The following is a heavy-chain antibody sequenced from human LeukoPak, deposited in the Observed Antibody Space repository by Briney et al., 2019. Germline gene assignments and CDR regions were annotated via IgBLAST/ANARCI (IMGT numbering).Heavy chain of an antibody. Sequence: SETLSLTCTVSGGSISSHYWSWIRQPPGKGLEWIGYIYYSGSTNYNPSLKSRATISVDTSKNQFSLKLSSVTAADTAVYYCARSSRRLYYFDYWGQGTLVTVSS. CDR2: IYYSGST. V-gene: IGHV4-59*11. CDR3: ARSSRRLYYFDY. CDR1: GGSISSHY. J-gene: IGHJ4*02.